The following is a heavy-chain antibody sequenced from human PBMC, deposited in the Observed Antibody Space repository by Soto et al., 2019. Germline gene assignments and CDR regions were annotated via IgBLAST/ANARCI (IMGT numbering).Heavy chain of an antibody. V-gene: IGHV3-30-3*01. CDR1: GFTFSSYA. CDR3: ARDPNCISTSCYADAFDI. Sequence: QVQLVESGGGVVQPGRSLRLSCAASGFTFSSYAMHWVRQAPGKGLEWVAVISYEGSNKYYADYLKGRFTISRDNSKNTLYLQMNSLRAEDTAVYYCARDPNCISTSCYADAFDIWGQGTMVTVSS. J-gene: IGHJ3*02. CDR2: ISYEGSNK. D-gene: IGHD2-2*01.